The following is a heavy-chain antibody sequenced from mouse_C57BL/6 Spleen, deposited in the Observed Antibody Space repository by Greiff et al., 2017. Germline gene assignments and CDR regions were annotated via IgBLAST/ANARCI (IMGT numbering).Heavy chain of an antibody. V-gene: IGHV1-53*01. CDR3: ARGAYYGSSHLDY. CDR2: INPSNGGT. Sequence: QVQLQQPGTELVKPGASVKLSCKASGYTFTSYWMHWVKQRPGQGLEWIGNINPSNGGTTYNEKFKSKATLTVDKSSSTAYMQLSSLTSEDSAVYDCARGAYYGSSHLDYWGQGTTLTVSS. CDR1: GYTFTSYW. D-gene: IGHD1-1*01. J-gene: IGHJ2*01.